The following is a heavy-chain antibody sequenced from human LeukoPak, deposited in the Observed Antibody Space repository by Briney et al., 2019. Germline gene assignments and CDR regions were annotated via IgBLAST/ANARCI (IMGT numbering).Heavy chain of an antibody. CDR3: ARVDTAMAKDY. CDR1: GGSISSGGYY. V-gene: IGHV4-31*03. J-gene: IGHJ4*02. D-gene: IGHD5-18*01. Sequence: SQTLSLTCTVSGGSISSGGYYWSWIRQHPGKGLEWIGYIYYSGSTYYNPSLKSRVTISVDTSKNQFSLKLSSVTAADTAVCYCARVDTAMAKDYWGQGTLVTVSS. CDR2: IYYSGST.